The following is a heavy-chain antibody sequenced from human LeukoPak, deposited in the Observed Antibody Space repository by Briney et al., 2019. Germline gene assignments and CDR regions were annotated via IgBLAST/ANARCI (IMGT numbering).Heavy chain of an antibody. D-gene: IGHD2-15*01. J-gene: IGHJ4*02. V-gene: IGHV3-7*01. Sequence: GGSLRLSCVASGFTFSTYWMNWVRQAPGEGLERVGTISPDGSDKYYVDSVKGRFTISRDNAKTSLYLQINSLRADDTALYFCARGIVVVVGASDHFDYWGQGTLITVSS. CDR2: ISPDGSDK. CDR1: GFTFSTYW. CDR3: ARGIVVVVGASDHFDY.